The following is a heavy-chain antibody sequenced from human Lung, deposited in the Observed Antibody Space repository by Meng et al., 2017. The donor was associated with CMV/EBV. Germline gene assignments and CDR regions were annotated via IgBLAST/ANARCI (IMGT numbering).Heavy chain of an antibody. V-gene: IGHV3-74*01. CDR2: ITSDGSST. CDR1: GFTFNTYW. Sequence: GSLKISCAASGFTFNTYWMHWVRQAPGKGLVWVSRITSDGSSTTYADSVKGRFTISRDNAKNTLYLQMNSLGAEDTAVYYCAREYRLKYDSSGFDFWGQGTLVTVSS. J-gene: IGHJ4*02. D-gene: IGHD3-22*01. CDR3: AREYRLKYDSSGFDF.